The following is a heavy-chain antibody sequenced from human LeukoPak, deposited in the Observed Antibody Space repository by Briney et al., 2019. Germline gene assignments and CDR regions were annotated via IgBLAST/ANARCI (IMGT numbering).Heavy chain of an antibody. CDR2: INHSGST. CDR1: GGSFSGYY. J-gene: IGHJ4*02. CDR3: ARITDFWSGYYDY. D-gene: IGHD3-3*01. Sequence: KPSETLSLTCAVYGGSFSGYYWSWIRQPPGKGLEWIGEINHSGSTNYNPSLKSRVTISVDTSKNQFSLKLSSVTAADTAVYYCARITDFWSGYYDYWGQGTLVTVSS. V-gene: IGHV4-34*01.